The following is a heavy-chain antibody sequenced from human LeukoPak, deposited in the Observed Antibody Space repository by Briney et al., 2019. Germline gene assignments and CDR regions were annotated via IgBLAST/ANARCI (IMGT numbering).Heavy chain of an antibody. D-gene: IGHD3-10*01. CDR2: IYYTGST. Sequence: SETLSLTCTVSGGSISSRTYFWGWIRQPPGKGLEWIGSIYYTGSTSYNPSLKSRVTISVDTSKNQFSLKLSSVTASDTAVYYCARRFAPSRNDAFDIWGQGTMVTVSS. V-gene: IGHV4-39*01. J-gene: IGHJ3*02. CDR1: GGSISSRTYF. CDR3: ARRFAPSRNDAFDI.